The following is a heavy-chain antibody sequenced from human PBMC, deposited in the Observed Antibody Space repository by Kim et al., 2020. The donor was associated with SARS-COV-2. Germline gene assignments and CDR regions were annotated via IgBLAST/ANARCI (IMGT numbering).Heavy chain of an antibody. CDR3: LRAGVRVADLDDLTV. CDR1: GFSLSSYD. Sequence: GGSLRLSCAASGFSLSSYDMYWVRQTPGKGLEWVSAIGNGGDTHYAVSAKGRLFTIRENATNSLYYQMDSLRAGDTAAYYCLRAGVRVADLDDLTVWG. J-gene: IGHJ3*01. V-gene: IGHV3-13*01. D-gene: IGHD6-19*01. CDR2: IGNGGDT.